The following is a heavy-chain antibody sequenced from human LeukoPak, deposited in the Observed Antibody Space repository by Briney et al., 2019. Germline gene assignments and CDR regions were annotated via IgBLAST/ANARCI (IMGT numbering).Heavy chain of an antibody. CDR1: GGSFSDYY. CDR2: INHSGST. J-gene: IGHJ4*02. V-gene: IGHV4-34*01. D-gene: IGHD1-26*01. CDR3: AYSTSGIYPY. Sequence: SETLSLTCAVYGGSFSDYYWSWIRQPPGKGLELIGEINHSGSTNYNPSLKSRVTISVDTSKNQFSLKLSSVTAADTAVYYCAYSTSGIYPYWGQGTLVSVPS.